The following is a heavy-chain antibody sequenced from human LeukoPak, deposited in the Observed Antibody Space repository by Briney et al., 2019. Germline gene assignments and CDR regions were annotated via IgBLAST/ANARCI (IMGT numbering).Heavy chain of an antibody. CDR2: IYYSGST. CDR1: GGSISNYF. CDR3: ARGHDY. Sequence: SETLSLTCTVSGGSISNYFWSWIRQPPGKGLEWIGSIYYSGSTYYNPSLKSRVTISVDTSKNQFSLKLSSVTAADTAVYYCARGHDYWGQGTLVTVSS. V-gene: IGHV4-39*07. J-gene: IGHJ4*02.